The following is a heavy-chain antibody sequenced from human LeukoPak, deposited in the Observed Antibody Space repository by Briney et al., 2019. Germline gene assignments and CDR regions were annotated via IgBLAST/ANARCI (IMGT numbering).Heavy chain of an antibody. Sequence: GGSLRLSCAASGFTFSSYWMHWVRQAPGKGLVWVSRITSGGSSTSYADSVKGRFIISRDNAKNTLYLQMNSLRAEDTAVYYCAGFLNSRAFDIWGQGTMVAVSS. CDR1: GFTFSSYW. CDR3: AGFLNSRAFDI. V-gene: IGHV3-74*01. CDR2: ITSGGSST. J-gene: IGHJ3*02.